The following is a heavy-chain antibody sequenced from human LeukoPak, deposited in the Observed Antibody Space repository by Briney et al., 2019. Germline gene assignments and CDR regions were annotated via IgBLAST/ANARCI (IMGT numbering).Heavy chain of an antibody. J-gene: IGHJ4*02. CDR1: GFTFSDYY. CDR2: ISYDGSNK. D-gene: IGHD1-26*01. Sequence: GGSLRLSCAASGFTFSDYYMSWIRQAPGKGLEWVAVISYDGSNKYYADSVKGRFTISRDNSKNTLYLQMNSLRAEDTAVYYCAREVGATTSGFRFDYWGQGTLVTVSS. V-gene: IGHV3-30-3*01. CDR3: AREVGATTSGFRFDY.